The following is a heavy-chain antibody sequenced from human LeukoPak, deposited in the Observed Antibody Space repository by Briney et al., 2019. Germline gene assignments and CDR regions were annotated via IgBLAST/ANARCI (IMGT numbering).Heavy chain of an antibody. D-gene: IGHD5-18*01. J-gene: IGHJ1*01. CDR1: GYTFTSYY. Sequence: ASVKVSCKASGYTFTSYYMHWVRQAPGQGLEGMGIINPSGGSTSYAQKFQGRVTMTRDTSTSTVYMELSSLRSEDTAVYYCARDPRNTGGHEGYFQHWGQGTLVTVSS. V-gene: IGHV1-46*01. CDR2: INPSGGST. CDR3: ARDPRNTGGHEGYFQH.